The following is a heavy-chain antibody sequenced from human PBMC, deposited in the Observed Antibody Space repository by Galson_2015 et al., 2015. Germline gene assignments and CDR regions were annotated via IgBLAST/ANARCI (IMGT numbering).Heavy chain of an antibody. CDR1: AFTFSSYA. CDR3: ARERAAAGVESSGGFDY. V-gene: IGHV3-30-3*01. D-gene: IGHD6-13*01. J-gene: IGHJ4*02. CDR2: ISYDGGNK. Sequence: SLRLSCAASAFTFSSYAMNWVRQAPGKGLEWVAVISYDGGNKYYADSVKGRFTISRDNSKNTLYLQMNSLRAEDTAVYYCARERAAAGVESSGGFDYWGQGTLVTVSS.